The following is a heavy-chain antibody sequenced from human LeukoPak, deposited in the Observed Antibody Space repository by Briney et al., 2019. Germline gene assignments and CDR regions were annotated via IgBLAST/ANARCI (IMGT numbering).Heavy chain of an antibody. J-gene: IGHJ3*02. CDR3: ASRRGSFDAFDI. CDR1: GFTVSSNY. CDR2: IYYSGST. Sequence: GSLRLSCAASGFTVSSNYMSWIRQPPGKGLEWIGSIYYSGSTYYNPSLKSRVTISVDTSKNQFSLKLSSVTAADTAVYYCASRRGSFDAFDIWGQGTVVTVSS. D-gene: IGHD3-10*01. V-gene: IGHV4-39*01.